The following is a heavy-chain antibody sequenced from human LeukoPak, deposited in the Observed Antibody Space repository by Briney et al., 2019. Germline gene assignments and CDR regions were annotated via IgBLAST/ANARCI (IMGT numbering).Heavy chain of an antibody. D-gene: IGHD1-26*01. CDR1: GYTFTSYG. CDR2: ISAYNGNT. J-gene: IGHJ4*02. V-gene: IGHV1-18*01. Sequence: GASVKVSCKASGYTFTSYGISWVRQAPGQGLERMGWISAYNGNTNYAQKLQGRVTMTTDTSSSTAYMELRSLRSDDTAVYYCARDLSGSYSADLGYWGQGTLVTVSS. CDR3: ARDLSGSYSADLGY.